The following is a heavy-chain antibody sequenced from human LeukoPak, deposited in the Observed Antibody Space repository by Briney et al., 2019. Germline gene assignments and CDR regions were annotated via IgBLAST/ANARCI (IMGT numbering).Heavy chain of an antibody. CDR3: ARDPTPPDRTGTTA. V-gene: IGHV1-69*04. J-gene: IGHJ4*02. CDR1: GGTFSSYA. D-gene: IGHD1-7*01. CDR2: IIPILGIA. Sequence: VASAKVSCKASGGTFSSYAISWVRQAPGQGLEWMGRIIPILGIANYAQKFQGRVTITADKSTSTAYMELSSLRSEDTAVYYCARDPTPPDRTGTTAWGQGTLVTVSS.